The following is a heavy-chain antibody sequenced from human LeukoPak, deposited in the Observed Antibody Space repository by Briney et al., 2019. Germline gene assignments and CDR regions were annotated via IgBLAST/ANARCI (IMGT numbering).Heavy chain of an antibody. CDR2: INHSGST. D-gene: IGHD3-10*01. CDR3: ARGRGSGSHFAWFDS. Sequence: SETLSLTCAVYDGPFRGYYWNWIRQPPGKGLEWIGEINHSGSTNYNPSLKSRVTISIDTSKNQFSLKLNSVTAADRAVYYCARGRGSGSHFAWFDSWGQGIQVTVSS. CDR1: DGPFRGYY. J-gene: IGHJ5*01. V-gene: IGHV4-34*01.